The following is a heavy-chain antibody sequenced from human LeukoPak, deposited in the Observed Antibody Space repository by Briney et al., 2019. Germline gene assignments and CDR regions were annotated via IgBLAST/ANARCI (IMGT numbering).Heavy chain of an antibody. J-gene: IGHJ4*02. CDR1: GDSISSSNYY. Sequence: PSETLSITCTVSGDSISSSNYYWGWIRQPPGKGLEWIGSIYYSGNTYYNASLKSQVSISIDTSKNQFSLRLTSVTAADTAVYYCARQTGSGLFILPGGQGTLVTVSS. CDR3: ARQTGSGLFILP. CDR2: IYYSGNT. D-gene: IGHD3/OR15-3a*01. V-gene: IGHV4-39*01.